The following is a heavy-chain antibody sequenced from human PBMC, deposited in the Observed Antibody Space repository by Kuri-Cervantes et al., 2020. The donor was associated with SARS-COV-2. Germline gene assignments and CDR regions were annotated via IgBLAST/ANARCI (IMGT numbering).Heavy chain of an antibody. Sequence: ASVKVSCKASGYTFTGYYMHWVRQAPGQGLEWMGWINPNSGGTNYAQKFQGRVTITTDTSISTAYMELSRLRSDDTAVYYCARVFGSSSSGVRYWGQGTLVTVSS. D-gene: IGHD6-6*01. J-gene: IGHJ4*02. V-gene: IGHV1-2*02. CDR2: INPNSGGT. CDR3: ARVFGSSSSGVRY. CDR1: GYTFTGYY.